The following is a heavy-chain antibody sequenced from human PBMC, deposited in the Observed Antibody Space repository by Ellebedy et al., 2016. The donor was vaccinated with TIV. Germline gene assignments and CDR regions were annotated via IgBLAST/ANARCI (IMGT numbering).Heavy chain of an antibody. D-gene: IGHD3-22*01. Sequence: SVKVSXXASGYNFFTHGLSWVRQAPGEGLEWMGGIIPILGTPNYAQKFQGRVTITADESTSTAYMELSSLRSEDTAMYYCARTVVPMIVVVTTVEYYFDYWGQGTLVTVSS. CDR1: GYNFFTHG. CDR3: ARTVVPMIVVVTTVEYYFDY. CDR2: IIPILGTP. V-gene: IGHV1-69*13. J-gene: IGHJ4*02.